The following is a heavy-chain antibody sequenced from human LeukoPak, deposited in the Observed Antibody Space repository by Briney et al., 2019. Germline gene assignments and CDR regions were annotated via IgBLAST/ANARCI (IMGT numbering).Heavy chain of an antibody. CDR1: YGSIRGHY. CDR3: ARPDMGDSTGDWFFDL. Sequence: PSETLSLTGTVSYGSIRGHYWSWIRQTPGKGLEWIGNIHYSGGTEYNPSLKRRVAMSVDMSRNQFSLKVYSVIAADTAIYYCARPDMGDSTGDWFFDLWGRGTLITVSS. V-gene: IGHV4-59*11. D-gene: IGHD2-21*02. CDR2: IHYSGGT. J-gene: IGHJ2*01.